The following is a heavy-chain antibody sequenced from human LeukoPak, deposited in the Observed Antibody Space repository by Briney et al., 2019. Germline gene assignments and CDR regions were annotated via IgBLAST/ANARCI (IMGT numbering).Heavy chain of an antibody. D-gene: IGHD3-22*01. CDR3: AKDQFGSGYSARDY. J-gene: IGHJ4*02. Sequence: ASVKVSCKASGYTFTSYGISWVRQAPGQGLEWMGWISAYNGNTNYAQKLQGRVTMTTDTSTSTAYMELRSLRSDDTAVYYCAKDQFGSGYSARDYWGQGTLVTVSS. CDR2: ISAYNGNT. V-gene: IGHV1-18*01. CDR1: GYTFTSYG.